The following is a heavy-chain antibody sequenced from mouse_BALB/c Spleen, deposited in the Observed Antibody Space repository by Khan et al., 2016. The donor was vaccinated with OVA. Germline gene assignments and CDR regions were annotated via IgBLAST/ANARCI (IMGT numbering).Heavy chain of an antibody. CDR1: GDSITSGY. Sequence: EVQLQESGPSLVKPSQTLSLTCSVTGDSITSGYWNWIRRFPGNKLEYMGYISYSDSTFYNPSLKSRISITRDTSKNQYYPQSNSVTTEDTATYYCARWNYRYDGYFDYWGQGTTLTVSS. CDR3: ARWNYRYDGYFDY. D-gene: IGHD2-14*01. CDR2: ISYSDST. V-gene: IGHV3-8*02. J-gene: IGHJ2*01.